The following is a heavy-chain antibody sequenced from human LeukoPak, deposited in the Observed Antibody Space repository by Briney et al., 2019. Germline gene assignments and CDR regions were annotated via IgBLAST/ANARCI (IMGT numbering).Heavy chain of an antibody. V-gene: IGHV3-33*01. CDR2: IWYDGSNK. Sequence: GSLRLSCAASGFTFSSYGMHWVRQAPGKGLEWVAVIWYDGSNKYYADSVKGRFTISRDNSKNTLYLQMNSLRAEDTAVYYCARDQGYCSSTSCYGRVGVGFYYYYGMDVWGQGTTVTVSS. D-gene: IGHD2-2*01. CDR3: ARDQGYCSSTSCYGRVGVGFYYYYGMDV. CDR1: GFTFSSYG. J-gene: IGHJ6*02.